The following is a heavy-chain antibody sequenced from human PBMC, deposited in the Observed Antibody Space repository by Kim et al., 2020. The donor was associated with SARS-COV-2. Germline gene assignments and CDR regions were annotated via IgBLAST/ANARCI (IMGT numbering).Heavy chain of an antibody. J-gene: IGHJ5*02. V-gene: IGHV4-39*01. Sequence: SETLSLTCTVSGGSISSRSHYWICIRQPPGQGRDWIGNINYSGKSYHNLSLKSRVTISVYTCKNQFSLKFISVTAADTSSYYCARLAYDDTSFWFDPWGQGTLVTVSS. CDR1: GGSISSRSHY. CDR2: INYSGKS. CDR3: ARLAYDDTSFWFDP. D-gene: IGHD3-22*01.